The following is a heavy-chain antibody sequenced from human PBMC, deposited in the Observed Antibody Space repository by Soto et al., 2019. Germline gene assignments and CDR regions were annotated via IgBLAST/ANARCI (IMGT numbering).Heavy chain of an antibody. V-gene: IGHV4-59*01. Sequence: SETLSLTCTVSGGSISSYYWSWIRQPPGKGLEWIGYIYYSGSTNYNPSLKSRVTISVDTSKNQFSLKLSSVTAADTAVYYCARGDPDQYGDYILYNWFDPWGQGTLVTVSS. CDR3: ARGDPDQYGDYILYNWFDP. J-gene: IGHJ5*02. CDR2: IYYSGST. CDR1: GGSISSYY. D-gene: IGHD4-17*01.